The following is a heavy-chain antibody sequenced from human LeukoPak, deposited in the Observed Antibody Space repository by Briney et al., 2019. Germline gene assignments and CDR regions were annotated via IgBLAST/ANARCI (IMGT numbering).Heavy chain of an antibody. CDR2: IKQDGSVK. V-gene: IGHV3-7*01. CDR1: GFTFSSYW. Sequence: GGSLRLSCAASGFTFSSYWMSWVRQAPGRGLEWVANIKQDGSVKYYVDSVKGRFTISRDNAKNSLYLQMNSLRAEDTAVYYCARAGTTVVTTHDYWGQGTLVTVSS. CDR3: ARAGTTVVTTHDY. J-gene: IGHJ4*02. D-gene: IGHD4-23*01.